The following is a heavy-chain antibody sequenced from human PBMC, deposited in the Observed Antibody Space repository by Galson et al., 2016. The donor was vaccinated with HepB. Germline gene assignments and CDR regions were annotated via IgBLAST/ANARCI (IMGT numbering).Heavy chain of an antibody. V-gene: IGHV3-49*03. D-gene: IGHD4-17*01. CDR3: TRQRDLGDYTFDY. Sequence: SLRLSCAASSSTFGDYAMSWFRQAPGKGLEWVGFIRNRAYGGSTEYAASVKGRFTISRDDSQRIAYLQMNSLKTEDTAVYYCTRQRDLGDYTFDYWGQGTLVTVSS. CDR1: SSTFGDYA. J-gene: IGHJ4*02. CDR2: IRNRAYGGST.